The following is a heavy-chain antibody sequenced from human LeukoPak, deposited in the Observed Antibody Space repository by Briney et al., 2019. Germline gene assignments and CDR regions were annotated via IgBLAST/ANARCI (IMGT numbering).Heavy chain of an antibody. Sequence: GGSLRLSCTASGFTFSGYSMNWIRQAPGKGLEWVSSFGTRSTSIYHAGSVKGRFAISRDNAKNSLYLQMNSLRAEDTALYYCAREVSEGFDFWGQGTLVTASS. CDR2: FGTRSTSI. J-gene: IGHJ4*02. V-gene: IGHV3-21*01. D-gene: IGHD3-22*01. CDR3: AREVSEGFDF. CDR1: GFTFSGYS.